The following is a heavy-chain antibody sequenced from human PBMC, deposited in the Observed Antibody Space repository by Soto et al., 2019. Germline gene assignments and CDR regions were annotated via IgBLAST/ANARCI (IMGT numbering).Heavy chain of an antibody. Sequence: GGSLRLSCAASGFTFSSYDMHWVRQATGKGLEWVSAIGTAGDTYYPGSVKGRFTISRENAKNSLYLQMNSLRAEDTAVYYCANKPNSWYKFDYWGQGTLVTVSS. CDR3: ANKPNSWYKFDY. CDR1: GFTFSSYD. CDR2: IGTAGDT. D-gene: IGHD6-13*01. V-gene: IGHV3-13*01. J-gene: IGHJ4*02.